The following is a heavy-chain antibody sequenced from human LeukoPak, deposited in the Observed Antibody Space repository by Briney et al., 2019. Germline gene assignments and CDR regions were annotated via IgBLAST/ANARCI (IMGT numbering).Heavy chain of an antibody. CDR2: ISYSGST. D-gene: IGHD1-26*01. Sequence: SETLSLTCTVSGGSISSYYWSWIRQPPGKGLEWIGYISYSGSTNYNPSLKSRVTISVDTSKNQFSPKLTSVTAADTAVYFCARALSYSGRSDIWGQGTVVTVSS. CDR1: GGSISSYY. V-gene: IGHV4-59*01. J-gene: IGHJ3*02. CDR3: ARALSYSGRSDI.